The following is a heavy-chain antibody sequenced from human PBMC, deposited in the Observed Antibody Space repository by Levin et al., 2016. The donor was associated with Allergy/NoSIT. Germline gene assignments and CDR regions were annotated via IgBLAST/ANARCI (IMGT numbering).Heavy chain of an antibody. V-gene: IGHV3-30*04. CDR1: GFTFSSYA. Sequence: GGSLRLSCAASGFTFSSYAMHWVRQAPGKGLEWVAVISYDGSNKYYADSVKGRFTISRDNSKNTLYLQMNSLRAEDTAVYYCARGGFGCTNGVCTWEGGENQIDYWGQGTLVTVSS. CDR2: ISYDGSNK. J-gene: IGHJ4*02. CDR3: ARGGFGCTNGVCTWEGGENQIDY. D-gene: IGHD2-8*01.